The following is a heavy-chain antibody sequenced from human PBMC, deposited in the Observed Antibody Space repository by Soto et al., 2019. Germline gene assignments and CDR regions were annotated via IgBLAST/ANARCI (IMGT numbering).Heavy chain of an antibody. CDR3: ATIHAIAAADY. J-gene: IGHJ4*02. V-gene: IGHV3-48*01. D-gene: IGHD6-13*01. CDR2: ISSSSSTI. Sequence: GGSLRLSCAASGFTFSSYSMNWVRQAPGKGLEWVSYISSSSSTIYYADSVKGRLTISRDNAKNSLYLQMNSLRAEDTAVYYCATIHAIAAADYWGQGTLVTVSS. CDR1: GFTFSSYS.